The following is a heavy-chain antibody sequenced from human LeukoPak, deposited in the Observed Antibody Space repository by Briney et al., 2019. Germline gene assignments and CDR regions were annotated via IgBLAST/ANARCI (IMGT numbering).Heavy chain of an antibody. CDR1: AFTLKTYT. J-gene: IGHJ4*02. CDR3: ARTVEGHFDF. D-gene: IGHD5-24*01. CDR2: ISTAGNLI. V-gene: IGHV3-21*01. Sequence: GGSLRLSCVASAFTLKTYTLNWVRQTPGKGLEWVSYISTAGNLINYADSVRGRFTISRDNAKNSLYLYMNSLTPEDTAVYYCARTVEGHFDFRGQGTLVTVSS.